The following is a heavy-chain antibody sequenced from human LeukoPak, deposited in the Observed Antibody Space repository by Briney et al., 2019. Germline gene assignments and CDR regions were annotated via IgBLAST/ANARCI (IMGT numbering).Heavy chain of an antibody. J-gene: IGHJ5*02. CDR1: GYTFTSYY. D-gene: IGHD3-3*01. CDR2: INPSGGST. Sequence: ASVKVSGKAYGYTFTSYYMHWVRQAPGQGLEWMGIINPSGGSTSYAQKFQGRVTMTRDTSTSTVYMELSSLRSEDTAVHYCARGDDFWSGYGDHNWFDPWGQGTLVTVSS. CDR3: ARGDDFWSGYGDHNWFDP. V-gene: IGHV1-46*03.